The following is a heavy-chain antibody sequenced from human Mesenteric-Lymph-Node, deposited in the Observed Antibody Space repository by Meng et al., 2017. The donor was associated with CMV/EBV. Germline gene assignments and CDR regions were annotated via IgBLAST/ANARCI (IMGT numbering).Heavy chain of an antibody. CDR2: IKSKTDGGTT. CDR1: GFTFSNAW. CDR3: TTEMATIRYYYYGMDV. Sequence: GESLKISCAAPGFTFSNAWMSWVRQAPGKGLEWVGRIKSKTDGGTTDYAAPVKGRFTISRDDSKNTLYLQMNSLKTEDTAVYYCTTEMATIRYYYYGMDVWGQGTTVTVSS. V-gene: IGHV3-15*01. D-gene: IGHD5-24*01. J-gene: IGHJ6*02.